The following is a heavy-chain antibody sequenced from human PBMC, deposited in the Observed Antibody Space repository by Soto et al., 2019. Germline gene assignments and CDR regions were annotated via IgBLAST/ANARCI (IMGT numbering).Heavy chain of an antibody. CDR1: GLSLSTSGVG. J-gene: IGHJ5*02. CDR3: AHSRYYGSGRRFDP. Sequence: QNTLKESGPTLVKPTQTLTLTCTFSGLSLSTSGVGVGWIRQPPGKALEWLALIYWDDDKRYSPSLKSRLTSTKDTSKNQVVLTMTNMDPVDTATYYCAHSRYYGSGRRFDPWGQGTLVTVSS. V-gene: IGHV2-5*02. CDR2: IYWDDDK. D-gene: IGHD3-10*01.